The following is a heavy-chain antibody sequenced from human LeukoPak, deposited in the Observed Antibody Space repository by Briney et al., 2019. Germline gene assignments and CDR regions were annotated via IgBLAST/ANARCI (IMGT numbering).Heavy chain of an antibody. V-gene: IGHV3-30*04. CDR3: ARDRYGSGRPWFDP. J-gene: IGHJ5*02. CDR1: GFTFSSYA. D-gene: IGHD3-10*01. CDR2: ISYDGSNK. Sequence: PGRSLRLSCAASGFTFSSYAMHWVRQAPGKGLEWVAVISYDGSNKYYADSVKGRITISRDNSKNTLYLQMNSLRAEDTAVYYCARDRYGSGRPWFDPWGQGTLATVSS.